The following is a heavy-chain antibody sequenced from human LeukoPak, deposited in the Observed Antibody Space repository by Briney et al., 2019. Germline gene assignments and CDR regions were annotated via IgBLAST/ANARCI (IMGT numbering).Heavy chain of an antibody. J-gene: IGHJ6*02. CDR2: INAYNGNT. CDR3: ARVGSVSSGWFAYYYYGMDV. Sequence: ASVKVSCKASGYTFTSYGISWVRQAPGQGLEWMGWINAYNGNTNYAQKLQGRVTMTTDTSTSTAYMELRSLRSDDTTVYYCARVGSVSSGWFAYYYYGMDVWGQGTTVTVSS. V-gene: IGHV1-18*01. CDR1: GYTFTSYG. D-gene: IGHD6-19*01.